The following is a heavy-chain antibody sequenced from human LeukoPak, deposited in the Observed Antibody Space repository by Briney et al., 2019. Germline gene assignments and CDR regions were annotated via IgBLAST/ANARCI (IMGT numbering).Heavy chain of an antibody. CDR2: INHSGST. V-gene: IGHV4-34*01. CDR3: AASERITSQNIFHDY. CDR1: GGSFSGYY. Sequence: KPSETLSLTCAVYGGSFSGYYWSWIRQPPGKGLEWIGEINHSGSTNYNPSLKSRVTISVDTPKNQFSLKLSSVTAADTAVYYCAASERITSQNIFHDYWGQGTLVTVSS. J-gene: IGHJ4*02. D-gene: IGHD3-9*01.